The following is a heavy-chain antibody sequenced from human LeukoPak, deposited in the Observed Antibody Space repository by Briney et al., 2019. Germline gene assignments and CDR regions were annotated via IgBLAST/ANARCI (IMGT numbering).Heavy chain of an antibody. J-gene: IGHJ6*02. CDR1: GYTFTSYG. CDR3: ARDPRYSGYGYYYYGMDV. CDR2: ISACNGTT. Sequence: ASVKVSCTASGYTFTSYGISWVRQAPGQGLEWMGWISACNGTTNYAQKLQGRVTMTTDTSTSTAYMELRSLRSDDTAVYYCARDPRYSGYGYYYYGMDVWGQGTTVTVSS. D-gene: IGHD5-12*01. V-gene: IGHV1-18*01.